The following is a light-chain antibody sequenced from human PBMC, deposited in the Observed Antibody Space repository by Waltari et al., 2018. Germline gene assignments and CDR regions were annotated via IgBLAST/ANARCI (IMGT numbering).Light chain of an antibody. V-gene: IGKV2-28*01. J-gene: IGKJ1*01. CDR3: MQSLRALWT. CDR1: QSLLHSNGYNY. Sequence: DIVVTQSTLSLPVTPGEPASISCRYSQSLLHSNGYNYLDWYLQKPGQSPQLLIYLGSNRASGVPDMFSGSGSGTDFTLKISRVEAEDVGVYYCMQSLRALWTFGQGTKVEIK. CDR2: LGS.